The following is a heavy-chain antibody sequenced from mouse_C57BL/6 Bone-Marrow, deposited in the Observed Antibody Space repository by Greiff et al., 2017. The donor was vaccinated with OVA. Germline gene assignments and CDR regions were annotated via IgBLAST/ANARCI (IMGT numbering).Heavy chain of an antibody. J-gene: IGHJ2*01. Sequence: EVMLVESGGGLVKPGGSLKLSCAASGFTFSSYAMSWVRQTPEKRLEWVATISDGGSYTYYPHNVKGRFTISRDNAKNNLYLQMSHLKSEDTAMYYCARGNGYYPFDYWGQGTTLTVSS. D-gene: IGHD2-3*01. CDR1: GFTFSSYA. CDR2: ISDGGSYT. CDR3: ARGNGYYPFDY. V-gene: IGHV5-4*03.